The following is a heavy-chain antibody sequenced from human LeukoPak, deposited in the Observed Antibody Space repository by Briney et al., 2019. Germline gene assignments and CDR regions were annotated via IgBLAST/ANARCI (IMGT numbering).Heavy chain of an antibody. CDR1: GFTFSSFS. Sequence: AGGSLRLSCEASGFTFSSFSMTWVRQAPGKGLEWVSSISSSGTYIYYADSLKGRFTISRDNAKNSLYLLMSSLRVDDTAVYYCARALSTRDAFDIWGQGTMVTVSS. D-gene: IGHD3-16*02. J-gene: IGHJ3*02. V-gene: IGHV3-21*01. CDR3: ARALSTRDAFDI. CDR2: ISSSGTYI.